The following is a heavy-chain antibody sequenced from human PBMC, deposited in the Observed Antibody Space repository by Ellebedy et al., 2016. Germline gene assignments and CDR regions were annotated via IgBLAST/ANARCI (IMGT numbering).Heavy chain of an antibody. V-gene: IGHV4-34*01. J-gene: IGHJ6*02. Sequence: GSLRLSCAVYGGSFSGYYWSWIRQPPGKGLEWIGEINHSGSTNYNPSLKSRVTISVDTSKNQFSLKLSSVTAADTAVYYCARGAARPRYYYYGMDVWGQGTTVTVSS. CDR1: GGSFSGYY. CDR3: ARGAARPRYYYYGMDV. CDR2: INHSGST. D-gene: IGHD6-6*01.